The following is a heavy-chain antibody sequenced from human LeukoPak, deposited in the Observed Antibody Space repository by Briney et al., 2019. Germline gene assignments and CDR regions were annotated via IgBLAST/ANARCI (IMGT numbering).Heavy chain of an antibody. CDR3: ARDRDDSILTGYNDY. J-gene: IGHJ4*02. V-gene: IGHV4-4*07. CDR1: GGSISSYY. CDR2: IYTSGST. D-gene: IGHD3-9*01. Sequence: SETLSLTCTVSGGSISSYYWSWIRQPAGKGLEWIGRIYTSGSTNYNPSLKSRVTISVDTSKNQFSLKLSSVTAADTAVYYCARDRDDSILTGYNDYWGQGTLVIVSS.